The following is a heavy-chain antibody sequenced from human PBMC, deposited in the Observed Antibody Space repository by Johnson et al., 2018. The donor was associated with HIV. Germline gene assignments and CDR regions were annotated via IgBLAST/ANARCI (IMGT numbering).Heavy chain of an antibody. D-gene: IGHD3-10*01. J-gene: IGHJ3*02. Sequence: QVQLVEFGGGVVQPGRSLRLSCAASGFTFSSYAMHWVRQAPGKGLEWVAVISYDGSNKYYADSVKGRFTISRDDSKNTLYLQMNRLTAEDTAVYYCARAPGFSRAFDIWGQGTMVTVSS. CDR3: ARAPGFSRAFDI. CDR1: GFTFSSYA. V-gene: IGHV3-30*14. CDR2: ISYDGSNK.